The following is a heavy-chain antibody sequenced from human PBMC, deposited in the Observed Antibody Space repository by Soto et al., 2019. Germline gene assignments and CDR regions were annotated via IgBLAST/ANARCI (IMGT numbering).Heavy chain of an antibody. CDR1: GGSISSGDYY. Sequence: SETLSLTCTVSGGSISSGDYYWSWIRQPPGKGLEWIGYIYYSGSTYYNPSLESRVTISVDTSKNQFSLKLSSVTAADTAVYYCAREARITMVRGVIITYYYGMDVWGQGTTVTVSS. CDR2: IYYSGST. J-gene: IGHJ6*02. V-gene: IGHV4-30-4*01. CDR3: AREARITMVRGVIITYYYGMDV. D-gene: IGHD3-10*01.